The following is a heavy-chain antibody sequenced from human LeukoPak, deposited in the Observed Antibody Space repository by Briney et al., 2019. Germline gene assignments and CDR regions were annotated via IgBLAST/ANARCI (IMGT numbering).Heavy chain of an antibody. J-gene: IGHJ4*02. Sequence: GGSLRLSCTTSGFSLSSYWMHWDRQVPGKGLVWVSRINSDGTRTDYADSVKGRFTISRDNAKNTLYLQMNSLRAEDTSVYYCASELATGYWGQGTLVTVSS. D-gene: IGHD3-9*01. CDR3: ASELATGY. CDR2: INSDGTRT. CDR1: GFSLSSYW. V-gene: IGHV3-74*01.